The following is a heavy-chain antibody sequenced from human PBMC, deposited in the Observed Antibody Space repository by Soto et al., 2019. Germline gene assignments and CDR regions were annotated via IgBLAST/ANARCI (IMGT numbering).Heavy chain of an antibody. J-gene: IGHJ6*01. CDR1: GYSFTSYW. Sequence: PGESLKISCKGSGYSFTSYWITWVRQMPGKGLEWMGRIDPSDSYTKYSPSFQGHVTFSADKSISTAYLQWSSLKASDTAMYFCARPRQRSSSAWYVSGYGMDV. D-gene: IGHD6-19*01. V-gene: IGHV5-10-1*01. CDR3: ARPRQRSSSAWYVSGYGMDV. CDR2: IDPSDSYT.